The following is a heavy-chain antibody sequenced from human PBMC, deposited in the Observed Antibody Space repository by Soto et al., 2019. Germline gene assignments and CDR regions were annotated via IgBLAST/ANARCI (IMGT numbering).Heavy chain of an antibody. CDR1: GGTFSSYA. V-gene: IGHV1-69*12. J-gene: IGHJ6*02. D-gene: IGHD3-16*01. CDR3: ARHLGGNHYYYGMDV. Sequence: QVQLVQSGAEVKKPGSSVKVSCKASGGTFSSYAISWVRQAPGQGLEWMGGIIPIFGTADYAQKFQGRVTITADDFAXTAYMELSSLRSEDTAVYYCARHLGGNHYYYGMDVWGQGTTVTVSS. CDR2: IIPIFGTA.